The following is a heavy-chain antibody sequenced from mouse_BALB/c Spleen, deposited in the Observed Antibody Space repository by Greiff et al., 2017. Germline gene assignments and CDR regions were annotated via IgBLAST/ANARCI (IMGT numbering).Heavy chain of an antibody. V-gene: IGHV1S29*02. D-gene: IGHD1-2*01. J-gene: IGHJ2*01. CDR3: AREGVRPFDY. CDR1: GYTFTDYN. Sequence: EVQGVESGPELVKPGASVKISCKASGYTFTDYNMHWVKQSHGKSLEWIGYIYPYNGGTGYNQKFKSKATLTVDNSSSTAYMELRSLTSEDSAVYYCAREGVRPFDYWGQGTTLTVSS. CDR2: IYPYNGGT.